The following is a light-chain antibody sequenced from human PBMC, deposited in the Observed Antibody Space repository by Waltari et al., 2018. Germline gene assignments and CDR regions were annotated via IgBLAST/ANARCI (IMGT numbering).Light chain of an antibody. CDR3: QQRSSWGFT. Sequence: EIVLTQSPATVSLSPGESATLSRRASQSVTTFLAWYQQRPGQAPRLLNYDASNRATGIPARFSGSGFGTGFTLTISNLDPEDSAIYYCQQRSSWGFTFGPGTKVEIK. V-gene: IGKV3-11*01. CDR1: QSVTTF. CDR2: DAS. J-gene: IGKJ3*01.